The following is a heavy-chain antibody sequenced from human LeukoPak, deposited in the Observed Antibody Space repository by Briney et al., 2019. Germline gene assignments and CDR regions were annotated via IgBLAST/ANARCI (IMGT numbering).Heavy chain of an antibody. CDR3: ARGVTDGAPLNIALVDY. CDR1: GFTFSSYW. D-gene: IGHD2/OR15-2a*01. CDR2: IKQDGSEK. V-gene: IGHV3-7*01. Sequence: GGSLRLSCEASGFTFSSYWMSWVRQAPGKGLEWVANIKQDGSEKYYVDSVKGRFTISRDNAKNSLYLQMNSLRAEDTAVYYCARGVTDGAPLNIALVDYWGQGTLVTVSS. J-gene: IGHJ4*02.